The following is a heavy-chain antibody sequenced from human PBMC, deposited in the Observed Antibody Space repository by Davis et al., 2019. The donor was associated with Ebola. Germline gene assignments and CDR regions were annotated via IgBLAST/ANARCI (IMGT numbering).Heavy chain of an antibody. J-gene: IGHJ6*04. CDR3: ARGGGFGGYGMDV. Sequence: PSETLSLTCAVYGGSFSGYYWGWIRQPPGKGLEWIGEINHSGSTNYNPSLKSRVTISVDTSKNQFSLKLSSVTAADTAVYYCARGGGFGGYGMDVWGKGTTVTVSS. CDR2: INHSGST. V-gene: IGHV4-34*01. D-gene: IGHD3-16*01. CDR1: GGSFSGYY.